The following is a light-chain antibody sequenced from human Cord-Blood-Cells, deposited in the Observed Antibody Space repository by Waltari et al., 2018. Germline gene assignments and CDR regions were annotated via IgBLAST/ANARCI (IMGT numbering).Light chain of an antibody. CDR3: AAWDDSLNGWV. CDR1: SSNLGSTT. Sequence: SVLTQPPSASGTPGQRVTIPCSGSSSNLGSTTVYWYQQLPVTAPKLLIYSNNQRPSGVPDRFSGSKSGTSASLAISGLQSEDEADYYCAAWDDSLNGWVFGGGTKLTVL. V-gene: IGLV1-44*01. CDR2: SNN. J-gene: IGLJ3*02.